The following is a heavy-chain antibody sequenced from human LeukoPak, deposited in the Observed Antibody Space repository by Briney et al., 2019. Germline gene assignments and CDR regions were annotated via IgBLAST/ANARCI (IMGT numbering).Heavy chain of an antibody. CDR1: GYSENFYG. J-gene: IGHJ3*02. V-gene: IGHV1-18*01. D-gene: IGHD1/OR15-1a*01. CDR2: ISAYNGNT. Sequence: ASVKVSCKTSGYSENFYGITWVRQVAGQGLEWMGWISAYNGNTNYAQKLQGRVTMTRDTSISTAYMELSRLRSDDTAVYYCASLSREHDIWGQGTMVTVSS. CDR3: ASLSREHDI.